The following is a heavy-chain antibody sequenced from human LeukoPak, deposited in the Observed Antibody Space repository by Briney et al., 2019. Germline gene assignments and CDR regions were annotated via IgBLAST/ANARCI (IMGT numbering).Heavy chain of an antibody. CDR2: INPNSGGT. CDR1: GYTFTSYA. Sequence: ASVKVSCKASGYTFTSYAMNWVRQAPGQGLEWMGWINPNSGGTNYAQKFQGRVTITRNTSISTAYMELSRLRSDDTAVYYCARSANMIVVVIDHTPFDYWGQGTLVTVSS. D-gene: IGHD3-22*01. J-gene: IGHJ4*02. V-gene: IGHV1-2*02. CDR3: ARSANMIVVVIDHTPFDY.